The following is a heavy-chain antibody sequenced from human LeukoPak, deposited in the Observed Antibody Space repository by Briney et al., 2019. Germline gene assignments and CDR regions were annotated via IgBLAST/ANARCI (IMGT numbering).Heavy chain of an antibody. D-gene: IGHD1-26*01. Sequence: SVKVSCKASGGTFSSYTISWVRQAPGQGLEWMGRIIPILGIANYAQKFQGRVTITADKTTSTAYMELSSLRSEATAVYYCARGVHGSEFDYWGKGTLITVSS. CDR2: IIPILGIA. CDR3: ARGVHGSEFDY. CDR1: GGTFSSYT. V-gene: IGHV1-69*02. J-gene: IGHJ4*02.